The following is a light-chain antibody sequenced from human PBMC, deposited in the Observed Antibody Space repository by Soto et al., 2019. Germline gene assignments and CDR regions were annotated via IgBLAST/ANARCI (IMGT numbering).Light chain of an antibody. CDR2: DVR. V-gene: IGLV2-14*03. Sequence: QSALTQPASVSGAPGQSITISCTGTSSDVGTYDYVSWYQQHPGKAPKLLIFDVRNRPSGASNRFSGSKSGHTASLAISGLQAEDEADYYCTSYTSSNTWVFGGGTKLTVL. CDR1: SSDVGTYDY. J-gene: IGLJ3*02. CDR3: TSYTSSNTWV.